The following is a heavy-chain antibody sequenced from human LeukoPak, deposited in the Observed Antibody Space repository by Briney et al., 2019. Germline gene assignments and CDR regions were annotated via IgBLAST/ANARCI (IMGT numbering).Heavy chain of an antibody. Sequence: PSETLSLTCGVYGGSFSGYYWSWIRQPPGKGLELIGEINHSGGTNYNPSLKSRVTISVDTSKNQFSLTLNSVTAADTAVYYCARTTRWDYFDYWGQGTLVTVSS. CDR1: GGSFSGYY. D-gene: IGHD5-24*01. CDR3: ARTTRWDYFDY. CDR2: INHSGGT. J-gene: IGHJ4*02. V-gene: IGHV4-34*01.